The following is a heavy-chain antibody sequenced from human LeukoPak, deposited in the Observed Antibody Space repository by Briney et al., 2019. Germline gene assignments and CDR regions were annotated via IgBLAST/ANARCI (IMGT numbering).Heavy chain of an antibody. CDR3: AKDGTSYYYIYY. J-gene: IGHJ4*02. Sequence: QSGGSLRLSCAASRFTFRNYAMHWVRQAPGKGLEWLAFIRYDGSNTYYADSVKGRFTVSRDDSKNTLYLQMNSLRGDDTAVYYCAKDGTSYYYIYYWGQGTLVTVSS. CDR1: RFTFRNYA. CDR2: IRYDGSNT. V-gene: IGHV3-30*02. D-gene: IGHD2/OR15-2a*01.